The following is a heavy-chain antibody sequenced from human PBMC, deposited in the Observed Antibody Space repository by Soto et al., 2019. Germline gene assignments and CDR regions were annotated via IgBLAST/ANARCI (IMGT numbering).Heavy chain of an antibody. D-gene: IGHD3-10*01. CDR2: ISFEGSTE. Sequence: QVQLVESGGGVVQPGRSLRLSCAASGFTFISYAMHWVRQSPGKGLEWVAVISFEGSTEYYADSVKGRFTISRDNSKNPVYLQMNSLGSKDTAVYYWARSRHGSGSYTHFYYGLDVWGQGTTVTVSS. CDR1: GFTFISYA. V-gene: IGHV3-30-3*01. CDR3: ARSRHGSGSYTHFYYGLDV. J-gene: IGHJ6*02.